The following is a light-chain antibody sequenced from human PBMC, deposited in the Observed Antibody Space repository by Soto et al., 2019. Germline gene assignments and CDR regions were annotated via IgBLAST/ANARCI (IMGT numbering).Light chain of an antibody. Sequence: SLTISCTETSSDVGGYNYVSWYQQHPGKAPKFMIYDVSNRPSGVSNRFSGSKSGNTASLTISGLQAEDEADYYCSSYTTSNTRQIVFGTGTKVTVL. CDR3: SSYTTSNTRQIV. V-gene: IGLV2-14*04. J-gene: IGLJ1*01. CDR1: SSDVGGYNY. CDR2: DVS.